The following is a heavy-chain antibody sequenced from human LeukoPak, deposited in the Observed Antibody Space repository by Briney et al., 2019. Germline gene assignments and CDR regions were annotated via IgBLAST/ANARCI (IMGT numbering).Heavy chain of an antibody. D-gene: IGHD3-3*01. V-gene: IGHV3-48*04. CDR3: ARGTKKYEFWFDP. Sequence: PGGSLRLSCAASGFKFSSFSMNWARQAPGKGLEWISYITSTSSSTYYADSVKGRFTIFRDNAKNSLYLEMNSLRAEDTAVYYCARGTKKYEFWFDPWGQGTLVTVSS. CDR2: ITSTSSST. CDR1: GFKFSSFS. J-gene: IGHJ5*02.